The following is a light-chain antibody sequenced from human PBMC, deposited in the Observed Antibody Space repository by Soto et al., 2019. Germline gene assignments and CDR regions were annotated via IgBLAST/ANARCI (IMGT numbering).Light chain of an antibody. Sequence: VMTQDPATLSLSPGERATLSCRASQTINNNVAWYQLKDGQVPRLVIYGASTRATDIPARFSGSGSGTDFSLTICRLEPEDFAVYYCQHYDSARWRFGLGSKVDIK. V-gene: IGKV3-15*01. CDR1: QTINNN. CDR3: QHYDSARWR. J-gene: IGKJ1*01. CDR2: GAS.